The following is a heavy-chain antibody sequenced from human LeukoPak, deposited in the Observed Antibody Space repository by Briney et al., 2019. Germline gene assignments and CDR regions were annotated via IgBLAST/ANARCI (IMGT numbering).Heavy chain of an antibody. CDR3: ARDALVYGDGDY. J-gene: IGHJ4*02. V-gene: IGHV4-30-4*08. Sequence: SETLFLTCTVSGGSISSGGYYWSWIRQHPGKGLEWIGYIYYSGSTYYNPSLKSRVTISVDTSKNQFSLKLSSVTAADTAVYYCARDALVYGDGDYWGQGTLVTVSS. CDR1: GGSISSGGYY. D-gene: IGHD4-17*01. CDR2: IYYSGST.